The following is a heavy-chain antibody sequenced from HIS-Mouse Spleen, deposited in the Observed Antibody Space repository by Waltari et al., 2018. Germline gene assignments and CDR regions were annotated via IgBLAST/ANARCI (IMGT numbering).Heavy chain of an antibody. Sequence: QLQLQESGPGLVKPSETLSLTCTVSGGSISSSSYYWGWIRQPPGKGLEWIWSIYYSGSTYYNPSLNRRVTITVDTSKNPFSLKLSSVTAADTAVYYCAREIPYSSSWYDWYFDLWGRGTLVTVSS. CDR2: IYYSGST. J-gene: IGHJ2*01. CDR3: AREIPYSSSWYDWYFDL. CDR1: GGSISSSSYY. V-gene: IGHV4-39*07. D-gene: IGHD6-13*01.